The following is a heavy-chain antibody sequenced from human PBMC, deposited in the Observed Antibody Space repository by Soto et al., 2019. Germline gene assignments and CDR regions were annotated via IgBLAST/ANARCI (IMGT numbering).Heavy chain of an antibody. V-gene: IGHV1-18*04. CDR2: ISPYNGDT. D-gene: IGHD4-17*01. CDR1: GYTFTSYS. J-gene: IGHJ5*02. Sequence: ASVKVSCKASGYTFTSYSFTWVRQAPGQGLEWLGWISPYNGDTRYAQKFQGRVTLTTDTSTSTAYMDLRSLRSDDTAVYFCARGHYGLLWSDPWGQGTLVTVSS. CDR3: ARGHYGLLWSDP.